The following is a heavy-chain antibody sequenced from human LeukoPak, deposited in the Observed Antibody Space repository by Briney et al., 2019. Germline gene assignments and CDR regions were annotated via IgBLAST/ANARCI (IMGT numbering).Heavy chain of an antibody. J-gene: IGHJ4*02. CDR2: IYHSGST. CDR3: ARDSSLHYFDY. D-gene: IGHD6-13*01. Sequence: SETLSLTCAVSGHSISSGYYWGWIRPPPGKGLEWIGSIYHSGSTYYNPSLKSRVTISVDTSKNQFSLKLSSVTAADTAVYYCARDSSLHYFDYWGQGTLVTVSS. V-gene: IGHV4-38-2*02. CDR1: GHSISSGYY.